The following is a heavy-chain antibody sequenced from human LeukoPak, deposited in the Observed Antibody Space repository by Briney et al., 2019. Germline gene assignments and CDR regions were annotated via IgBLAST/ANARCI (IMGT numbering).Heavy chain of an antibody. CDR2: THHSGST. J-gene: IGHJ5*02. D-gene: IGHD6-13*01. V-gene: IGHV4-34*01. CDR3: ARVDSSPITLNWFDP. Sequence: KPSETLSLTCAVYGGSFSGYYWSWIRQPPGKGLEWLGETHHSGSTNYNPSLKSRVTISVDTSKNQFSLKLSSVTAADTAVYYCARVDSSPITLNWFDPWGQGTLVTVSS. CDR1: GGSFSGYY.